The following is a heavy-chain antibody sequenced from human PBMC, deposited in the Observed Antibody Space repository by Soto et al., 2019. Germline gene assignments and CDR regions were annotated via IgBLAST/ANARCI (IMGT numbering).Heavy chain of an antibody. J-gene: IGHJ3*02. CDR2: INPNSGGT. V-gene: IGHV1-2*04. D-gene: IGHD2-15*01. CDR1: GYTFTGYY. CDR3: ARAGYCSGGSCSAGFDI. Sequence: ASVKVSCKASGYTFTGYYMHWVRQAPGQGLEWMGWINPNSGGTNYAQKFQGWVTMTRDTSISTAYMELSRLRSDDTAVYYCARAGYCSGGSCSAGFDIWGQGTMVTVSS.